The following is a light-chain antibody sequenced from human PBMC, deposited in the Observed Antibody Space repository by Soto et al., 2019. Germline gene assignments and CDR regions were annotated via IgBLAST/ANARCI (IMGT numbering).Light chain of an antibody. J-gene: IGLJ1*01. CDR2: RNN. CDR3: QSYDVSPSGSYV. Sequence: QAVVTQPPSVSGAPGQRVTISCTGGSSSIGAGYDVHWYQQLPGAAPKLLIYRNNNRPSGVPDRFSASKSGTSASLAITGLQAEDEADYYCQSYDVSPSGSYVFGTGTKLTVL. V-gene: IGLV1-40*01. CDR1: SSSIGAGYD.